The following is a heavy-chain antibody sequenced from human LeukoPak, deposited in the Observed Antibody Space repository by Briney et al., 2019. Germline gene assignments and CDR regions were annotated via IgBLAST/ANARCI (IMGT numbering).Heavy chain of an antibody. CDR2: IYYGGST. Sequence: SETLSLTCTVSGGSISSGGYYWSWIRQHPGKGLEWIGYIYYGGSTYYNPSLKSRVTISVDTSKNQFSLKLSSVTAADTAVYYCARRASYYDSSGYYGASYYFDYWGQGTLVTVSS. V-gene: IGHV4-31*03. CDR3: ARRASYYDSSGYYGASYYFDY. J-gene: IGHJ4*02. CDR1: GGSISSGGYY. D-gene: IGHD3-22*01.